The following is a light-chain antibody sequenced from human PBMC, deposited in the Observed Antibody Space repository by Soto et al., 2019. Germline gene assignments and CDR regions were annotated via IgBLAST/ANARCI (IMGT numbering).Light chain of an antibody. CDR3: QQRGNWPIT. J-gene: IGKJ5*01. V-gene: IGKV3-11*01. CDR1: RGVSSS. CDR2: DAS. Sequence: EVVLTQSPATLSLSPGERATLSCRASRGVSSSLAWYQHKSGQAPRLLIHDASSRATGIPARFSGRGSGTDFTLTISSLEPEDFAFYYCQQRGNWPITFGQGTRLELK.